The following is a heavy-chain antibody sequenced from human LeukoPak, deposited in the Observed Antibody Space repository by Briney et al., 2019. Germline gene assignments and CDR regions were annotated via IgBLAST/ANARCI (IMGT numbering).Heavy chain of an antibody. J-gene: IGHJ4*02. D-gene: IGHD6-13*01. CDR1: RFVFSSYE. CDR3: ARDWRSSWSVFDY. V-gene: IGHV3-48*03. CDR2: ISNSGSIM. Sequence: PGGSLRLSCAASRFVFSSYETIWVRQAPGKGLEWVSYISNSGSIMYYADSVKGRFTISRDNAKNSLYLQMNSLRAEDTAVYYCARDWRSSWSVFDYWGQGTLVTVSS.